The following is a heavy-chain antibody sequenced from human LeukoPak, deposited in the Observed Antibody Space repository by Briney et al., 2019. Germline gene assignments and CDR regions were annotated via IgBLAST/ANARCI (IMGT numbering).Heavy chain of an antibody. D-gene: IGHD3-9*01. CDR3: ARDYTGYFP. CDR2: IKTDGSEK. Sequence: GSLRLSCEASGFTFSSYWMSWVRQAPGKGLEWVANIKTDGSEKYYVDSVKGRFTISRDNATNSLYLQMNSLRAEDTAVYYCARDYTGYFPWGQGTLVIVSS. J-gene: IGHJ5*02. V-gene: IGHV3-7*03. CDR1: GFTFSSYW.